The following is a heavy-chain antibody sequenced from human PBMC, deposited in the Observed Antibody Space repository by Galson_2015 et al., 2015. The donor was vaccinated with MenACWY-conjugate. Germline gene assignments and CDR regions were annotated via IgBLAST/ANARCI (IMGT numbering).Heavy chain of an antibody. CDR3: ARVGTWIHQYFYYMDV. CDR1: GFTFTGYE. CDR2: ISKSGRPI. Sequence: SLRLSCAASGFTFTGYEFNWVRQAPGKGLEWLSYISKSGRPIYYADSVKGRFTHSRDNMTKSLFLEMNSLRAGDTGVYYCARVGTWIHQYFYYMDVWGKGTTVTVSS. D-gene: IGHD5-18*01. V-gene: IGHV3-48*03. J-gene: IGHJ6*03.